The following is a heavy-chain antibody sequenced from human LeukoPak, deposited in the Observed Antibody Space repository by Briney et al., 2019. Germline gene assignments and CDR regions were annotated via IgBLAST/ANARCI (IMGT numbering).Heavy chain of an antibody. D-gene: IGHD3-22*01. Sequence: SETLFLTCSVYGYYICCGHYWGWLRQPPGKGLVWLRIIYHSGRTYYNPSLNIRVTISVDTSKNQFSLKLSSVTAADTAVYYCARDFDSSGYYRYNWFDPWGQGTLVTVSS. V-gene: IGHV4-38-2*02. CDR1: GYYICCGHY. CDR2: IYHSGRT. J-gene: IGHJ5*02. CDR3: ARDFDSSGYYRYNWFDP.